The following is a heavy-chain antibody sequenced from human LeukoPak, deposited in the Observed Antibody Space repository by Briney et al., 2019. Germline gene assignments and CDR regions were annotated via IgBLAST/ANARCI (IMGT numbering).Heavy chain of an antibody. CDR3: AKDPLRNYDFWSGYGYLDN. CDR1: GFSFSSYG. V-gene: IGHV3-30*02. CDR2: IRYDGSNK. Sequence: PGGSLRLSCAASGFSFSSYGMHWVRQAPGKGLEWAAFIRYDGSNKYFADSVKGRFTISRDNSRNTLYLQVNSLRVEDTAVYYCAKDPLRNYDFWSGYGYLDNWGQGALVIVSS. D-gene: IGHD3-3*01. J-gene: IGHJ4*02.